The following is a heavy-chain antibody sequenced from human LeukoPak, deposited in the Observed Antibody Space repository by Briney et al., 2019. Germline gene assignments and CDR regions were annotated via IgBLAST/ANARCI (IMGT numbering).Heavy chain of an antibody. CDR2: IYYSGST. CDR3: ARRRWDYDILTGYYNGQPFDY. D-gene: IGHD3-9*01. V-gene: IGHV4-39*01. Sequence: SETLSLTCTVSGGSISSSSYYWGWIRQPPGKGLEWIGSIYYSGSTYYNPSLKSRVTISVDTSKNQFSLKLSSVTAADTAVYYCARRRWDYDILTGYYNGQPFDYWGQGTLVTVSS. J-gene: IGHJ4*02. CDR1: GGSISSSSYY.